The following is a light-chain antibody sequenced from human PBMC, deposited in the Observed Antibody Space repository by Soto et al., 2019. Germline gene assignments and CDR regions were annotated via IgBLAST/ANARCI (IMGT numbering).Light chain of an antibody. CDR2: DTD. V-gene: IGLV1-51*01. Sequence: QSVLTQPPSVSAAPGQTVTITCSGASTNIGKNDLAWYQQLPGRAPKLLIFDTDQRPSGIPDRFSGSKSGTSAALDITGLQTWDEADYYCETWDTRLSAVVFGGGTKVTVL. CDR1: STNIGKND. CDR3: ETWDTRLSAVV. J-gene: IGLJ2*01.